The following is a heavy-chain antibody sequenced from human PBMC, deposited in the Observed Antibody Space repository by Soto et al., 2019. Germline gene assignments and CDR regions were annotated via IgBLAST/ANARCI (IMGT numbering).Heavy chain of an antibody. D-gene: IGHD1-26*01. V-gene: IGHV3-23*01. J-gene: IGHJ4*02. CDR2: ISGSGGST. CDR1: GFTFSSYA. CDR3: ARRGSGSYYDY. Sequence: EVQLLESGGGLVQPGGSLRLSCAASGFTFSSYAMRWGRQAPVKGLEWVSAISGSGGSTYYADSVKGRFTISRDNSKNTLYLQMNSLRAEDTAVYYGARRGSGSYYDYWGQGTLVTVSS.